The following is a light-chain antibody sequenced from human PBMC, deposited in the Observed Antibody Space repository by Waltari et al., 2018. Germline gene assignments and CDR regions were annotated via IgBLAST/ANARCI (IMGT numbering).Light chain of an antibody. V-gene: IGKV1-39*01. CDR2: VAS. CDR1: QSISSY. Sequence: DIHMTQSPSSLSASIGDRVNITCRASQSISSYLNWYQQKPGKAPKRLIYVASSLESGVPSRFSGSGSGTDFTLTISSLQPEDFATYYCQQSYSTPWTFGQGTKVEIK. J-gene: IGKJ1*01. CDR3: QQSYSTPWT.